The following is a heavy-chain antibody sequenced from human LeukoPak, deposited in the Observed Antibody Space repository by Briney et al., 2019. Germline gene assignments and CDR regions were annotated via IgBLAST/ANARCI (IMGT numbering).Heavy chain of an antibody. CDR3: AKGGYSYGYGWYYYYGMDV. J-gene: IGHJ6*02. Sequence: GGSLRLSCAASGFTFSSYWMSWVRQAPGKGLEWVANIKQDGSEKYYVDSVKGRFTISRDNAKNSLYLQMNSLRAEDTALYYCAKGGYSYGYGWYYYYGMDVWGQGTTVTVSS. CDR1: GFTFSSYW. V-gene: IGHV3-7*03. CDR2: IKQDGSEK. D-gene: IGHD5-18*01.